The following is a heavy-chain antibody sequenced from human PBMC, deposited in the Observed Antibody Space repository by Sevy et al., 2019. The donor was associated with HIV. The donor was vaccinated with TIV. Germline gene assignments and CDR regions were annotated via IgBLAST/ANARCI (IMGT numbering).Heavy chain of an antibody. Sequence: GGSLRLSCAASGFTFSSSAMNWVRQAPGKGLEWVSGIIGSGFNTYYADSVKGRFTISRDNFKNTLYLQMNSLRAEDTAVYYCAKRSTSGWYGGDYFDHWGQGTLVTVSS. CDR1: GFTFSSSA. D-gene: IGHD6-19*01. V-gene: IGHV3-23*01. J-gene: IGHJ4*02. CDR2: IIGSGFNT. CDR3: AKRSTSGWYGGDYFDH.